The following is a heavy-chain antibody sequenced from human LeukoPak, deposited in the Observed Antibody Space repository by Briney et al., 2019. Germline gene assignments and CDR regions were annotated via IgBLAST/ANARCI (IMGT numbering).Heavy chain of an antibody. V-gene: IGHV3-48*03. CDR2: ISSGSSTI. D-gene: IGHD6-13*01. CDR3: VSGNDLIAAAGSLFDY. Sequence: PGGSLRLSCAASGFTFSSYEMNWVRQAPGKGLEWVSYISSGSSTIYYADSVKGRFTISRDNAKNSLYLQMNSLRAEDTAVYYCVSGNDLIAAAGSLFDYWGQGTLVTVSS. CDR1: GFTFSSYE. J-gene: IGHJ4*02.